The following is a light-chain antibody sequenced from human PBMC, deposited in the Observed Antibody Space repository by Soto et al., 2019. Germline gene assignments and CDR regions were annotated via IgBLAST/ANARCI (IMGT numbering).Light chain of an antibody. V-gene: IGKV1-39*01. CDR3: QQSYIMPWT. J-gene: IGKJ1*01. CDR1: QSIISN. Sequence: DIQMTQSPFSLSAPVGDRVTITCRASQSIISNLNWYQQKPGKAPKLLIYASSILESEVPSRFSGSGSGTDFTLTINSLQPEDFATYYCQQSYIMPWTFGQGTEVEIK. CDR2: ASS.